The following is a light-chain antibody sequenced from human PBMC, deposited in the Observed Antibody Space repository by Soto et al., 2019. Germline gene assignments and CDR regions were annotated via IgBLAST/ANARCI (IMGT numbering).Light chain of an antibody. V-gene: IGKV1-39*01. CDR1: QSISSY. J-gene: IGKJ3*01. Sequence: DIQMTQSPSSLSASVGDRVTITCRASQSISSYLNWYQQKPGKAPKLLIYAASSLQSGVPSRFSGSGSGTDFTLTISSLQPEDFATYYCQQSYSTPPLITFGPGTKVDIK. CDR2: AAS. CDR3: QQSYSTPPLIT.